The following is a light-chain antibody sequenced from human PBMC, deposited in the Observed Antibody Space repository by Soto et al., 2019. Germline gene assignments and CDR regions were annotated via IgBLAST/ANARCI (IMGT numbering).Light chain of an antibody. CDR1: SSDVGGYDY. CDR2: EVN. J-gene: IGLJ1*01. Sequence: QSALTQPASVSGSPGQSITISCTGTSSDVGGYDYVSWYQLHPGKAPKLMVFEVNNRPSGVSYRFSGSKSGNTASLTISGLQAEDEADYFCSSYSISTAYLFGTRTKVTVL. V-gene: IGLV2-14*01. CDR3: SSYSISTAYL.